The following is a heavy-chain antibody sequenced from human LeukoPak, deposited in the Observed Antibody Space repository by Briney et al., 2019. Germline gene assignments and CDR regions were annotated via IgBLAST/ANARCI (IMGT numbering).Heavy chain of an antibody. V-gene: IGHV3-30*02. Sequence: GGSLRLSCAASGFTFSSYGMHWVRQAPGKGLEWVAFMRYDGSNKYYADSVKGRFTISRDNSKNTLYLQMNSLRAEDTAVYYCARGARSSSWYEGNWFDPWGQGTLVTVSS. CDR2: MRYDGSNK. CDR1: GFTFSSYG. J-gene: IGHJ5*02. CDR3: ARGARSSSWYEGNWFDP. D-gene: IGHD6-13*01.